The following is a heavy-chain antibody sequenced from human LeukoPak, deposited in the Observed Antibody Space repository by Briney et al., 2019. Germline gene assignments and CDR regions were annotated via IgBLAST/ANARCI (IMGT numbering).Heavy chain of an antibody. CDR3: ARPARLPLSYFDS. Sequence: SETLSLTCAVYGGSFSGYYWSWIRQPPGKGLEWIGEINHSGSTNYNPSLKSRVTISVDTSKNRFSLKLSSVTAADTAVYYCARPARLPLSYFDSWGQGPLVTVSS. V-gene: IGHV4-34*01. J-gene: IGHJ4*02. CDR1: GGSFSGYY. CDR2: INHSGST.